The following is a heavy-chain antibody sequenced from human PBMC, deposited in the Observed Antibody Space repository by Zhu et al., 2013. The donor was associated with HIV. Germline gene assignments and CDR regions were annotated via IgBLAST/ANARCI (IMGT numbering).Heavy chain of an antibody. CDR1: GFIVSSNY. CDR3: ARGPRRIQFGYREEVSDAFDI. J-gene: IGHJ3*02. CDR2: IYSGDST. Sequence: VQLVESGGGLIQPGGSLRLSCAASGFIVSSNYMSWVRQAPGKGLEWVSVIYSGDSTYYADSVKGRFTISRDNSKNTLYLQMNSLRAEDTAVYYCARGPRRIQFGYREEVSDAFDIWGQGTMVTVSS. D-gene: IGHD5-12*01. V-gene: IGHV3-53*01.